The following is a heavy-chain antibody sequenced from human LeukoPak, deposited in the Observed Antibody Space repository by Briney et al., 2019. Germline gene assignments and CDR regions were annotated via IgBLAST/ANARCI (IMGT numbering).Heavy chain of an antibody. J-gene: IGHJ3*02. CDR1: GGSISSYY. CDR2: IYYSGST. V-gene: IGHV4-59*01. CDR3: ARIPYYYDSSGYSDDAFDI. Sequence: SETLSLTCTVSGGSISSYYWSWIRQPPGKGLEWIGYIYYSGSTNCNPSLKSRVTVSVDTSKNQFSLKLSSVTAADTAVYYCARIPYYYDSSGYSDDAFDIWGQGTMVTVSS. D-gene: IGHD3-22*01.